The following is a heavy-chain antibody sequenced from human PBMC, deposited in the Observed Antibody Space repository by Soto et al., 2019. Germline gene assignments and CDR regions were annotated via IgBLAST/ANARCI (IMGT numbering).Heavy chain of an antibody. CDR3: ARDDDNDANALDY. CDR2: IWNDGIRK. J-gene: IGHJ4*02. V-gene: IGHV3-33*01. Sequence: GGSLRLSCAASGFTFSKYGMHWVRQAPGKGLEWVALIWNDGIRKVYVDSVKGRFTISRDNSKNTPDLQVNNLRDEDTAVYYCARDDDNDANALDYWGPGTLVTVSS. CDR1: GFTFSKYG.